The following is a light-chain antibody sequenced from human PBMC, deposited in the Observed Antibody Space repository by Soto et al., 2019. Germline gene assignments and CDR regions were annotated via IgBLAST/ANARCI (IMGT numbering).Light chain of an antibody. J-gene: IGKJ2*01. CDR1: QSVSSY. V-gene: IGKV3-11*01. CDR2: DAS. Sequence: EIVLTQSPATLSLSPGERATLSCRASQSVSSYLAWYQQKPGQAPRLLIYDASNRATGIPARFSGSGSGTDFTLTISSLEPEDCAVYYCPQRSNWPPYTFGQGTKLEIK. CDR3: PQRSNWPPYT.